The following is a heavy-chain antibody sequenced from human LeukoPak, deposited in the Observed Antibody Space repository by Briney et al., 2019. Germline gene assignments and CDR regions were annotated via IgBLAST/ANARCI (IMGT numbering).Heavy chain of an antibody. CDR3: ARELRMVLNHY. V-gene: IGHV1-2*02. CDR2: INPNSGAT. Sequence: ASVKASCKASGCTFTGYYMHWVRRAPGQGLEWMGWINPNSGATNCAQNFQGRVTMTRDTSISTAYMELSRLRSDDTAVYYSARELRMVLNHYWGQGTLVTVSS. J-gene: IGHJ4*02. CDR1: GCTFTGYY. D-gene: IGHD4-17*01.